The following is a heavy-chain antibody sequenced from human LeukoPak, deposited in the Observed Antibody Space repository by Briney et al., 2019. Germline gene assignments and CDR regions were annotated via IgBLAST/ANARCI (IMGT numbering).Heavy chain of an antibody. D-gene: IGHD4-11*01. V-gene: IGHV5-51*01. Sequence: GESLQISCNASGYIFTSYWIGWVRQVPGKGLEWMGIIYPGYSETRYSPSFQGQVTISADKSISTAYLQWSSLKASDTAMYYCARLPGGVTTYYYYMDVWGKGTTVTVSS. CDR1: GYIFTSYW. J-gene: IGHJ6*03. CDR2: IYPGYSET. CDR3: ARLPGGVTTYYYYMDV.